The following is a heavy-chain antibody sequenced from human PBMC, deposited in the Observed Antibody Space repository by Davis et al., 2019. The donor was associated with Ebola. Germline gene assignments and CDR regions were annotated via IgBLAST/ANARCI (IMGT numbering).Heavy chain of an antibody. CDR3: ARQGYYDSGSYYYFGY. J-gene: IGHJ4*02. CDR1: GGSFSGYY. CDR2: IYYSGST. D-gene: IGHD3-10*01. V-gene: IGHV4-34*01. Sequence: SETLSLTCAVYGGSFSGYYWSWIRQHQGKGLEWIGYIYYSGSTYYNPSLKSRVTISVDTSKNQFSLKLNSVTAADTAVYYCARQGYYDSGSYYYFGYWGQGTLVTVSS.